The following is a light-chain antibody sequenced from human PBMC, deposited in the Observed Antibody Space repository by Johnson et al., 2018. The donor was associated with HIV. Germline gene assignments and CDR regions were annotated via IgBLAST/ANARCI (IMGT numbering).Light chain of an antibody. V-gene: IGLV1-51*01. CDR1: SSNIGNNY. CDR3: GTWDSSLGAHYV. Sequence: QSVLTQPPSVSAAPGQKVNISCSGSSSNIGNNYVSWYQQLPGTAPKVLIYDNHKRPSGIPDRVSGSKSGTSATLGITGLQTGDEADYYCGTWDSSLGAHYVFGSGTEVTVL. J-gene: IGLJ1*01. CDR2: DNH.